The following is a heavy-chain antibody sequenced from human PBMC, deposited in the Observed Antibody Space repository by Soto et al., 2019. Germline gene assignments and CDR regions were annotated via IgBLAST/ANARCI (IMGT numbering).Heavy chain of an antibody. D-gene: IGHD5-12*01. Sequence: PGGSLRLSCAVSGFTFGNYWMHWVRQAPGKGLVWVSRVSPDGRTATYADSVKGRFTISRDNAKSTLYLQMNSLRAEDTAVYYCADSWLRTSYRGRRPLVTVSS. J-gene: IGHJ4*02. CDR1: GFTFGNYW. CDR2: VSPDGRTA. V-gene: IGHV3-74*01. CDR3: ADSWLRTSY.